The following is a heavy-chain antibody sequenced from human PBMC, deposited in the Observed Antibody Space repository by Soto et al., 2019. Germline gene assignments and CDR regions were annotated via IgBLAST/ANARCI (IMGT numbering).Heavy chain of an antibody. CDR3: TRAESPNIAYFFDY. CDR2: IRNQTYSGAT. J-gene: IGHJ4*02. V-gene: IGHV3-49*04. CDR1: GFTFGNYA. Sequence: GGSLRLSCTASGFTFGNYAINWVRQAPGKGLEWVGLIRNQTYSGATEYAASMKGRFTISRDDSKNIAYLQMNSLKTEGSAVYYCTRAESPNIAYFFDYWGQGTLVTVSS.